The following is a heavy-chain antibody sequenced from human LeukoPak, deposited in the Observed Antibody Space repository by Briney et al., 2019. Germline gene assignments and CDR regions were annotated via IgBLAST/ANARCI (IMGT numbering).Heavy chain of an antibody. J-gene: IGHJ3*02. CDR2: IIPIFGTA. Sequence: ASVKVSCKASGGTFSSYAISWARQAPGQGLEWMGGIIPIFGTANYAQKFQGRVTITADESTSTAYMELSSLRSEDTAVYYCAREGEMATIPDAFDIWGQGTMVTVSS. CDR3: AREGEMATIPDAFDI. V-gene: IGHV1-69*13. D-gene: IGHD5-24*01. CDR1: GGTFSSYA.